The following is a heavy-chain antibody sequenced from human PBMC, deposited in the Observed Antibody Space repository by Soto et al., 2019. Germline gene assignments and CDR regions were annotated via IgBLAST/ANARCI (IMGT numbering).Heavy chain of an antibody. CDR3: ARDGGIQMWSPYYFDS. V-gene: IGHV3-30*03. J-gene: IGHJ4*02. CDR1: GFTFTNYA. D-gene: IGHD2-21*01. Sequence: QVQLVESGGGVVQPGMSLRLSCTASGFTFTNYAMHWVRQSPDRGLEWVAIVSYDGSKTYYADFVKGRFTISRDNSKNXPHRQMNTRNADDTAVYFCARDGGIQMWSPYYFDSWGQGTLVTVSS. CDR2: VSYDGSKT.